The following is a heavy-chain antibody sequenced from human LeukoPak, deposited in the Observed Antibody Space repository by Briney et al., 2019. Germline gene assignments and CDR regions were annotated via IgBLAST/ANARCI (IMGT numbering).Heavy chain of an antibody. D-gene: IGHD3-22*01. CDR3: ARGPYYYDSSGAFDI. CDR2: IYYTGST. Sequence: SETLSHTCTISGGSISSSRYYWGWIRQPPGKGLEWIGSIYYTGSTNYNPSLKSRVTISVDTSKNQFSLKVTSVTAADTAVYYCARGPYYYDSSGAFDIWGQGTMVTVSS. CDR1: GGSISSSRYY. J-gene: IGHJ3*02. V-gene: IGHV4-39*07.